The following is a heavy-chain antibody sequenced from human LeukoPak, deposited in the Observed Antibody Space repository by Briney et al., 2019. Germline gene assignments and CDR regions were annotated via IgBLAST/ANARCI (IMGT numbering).Heavy chain of an antibody. CDR1: GGSISSYY. J-gene: IGHJ6*03. Sequence: NPSETLSLTCTVSGGSISSYYWGWIRQPPGKGLEWIGSIYYSGSTYYNPSLKSRLTISVDTSKNQFSLKLSSVTAADTAVYYCARKVSYIAAVRVGLLDYYYYMDVWGKGTTVTVSS. V-gene: IGHV4-39*07. CDR2: IYYSGST. D-gene: IGHD6-13*01. CDR3: ARKVSYIAAVRVGLLDYYYYMDV.